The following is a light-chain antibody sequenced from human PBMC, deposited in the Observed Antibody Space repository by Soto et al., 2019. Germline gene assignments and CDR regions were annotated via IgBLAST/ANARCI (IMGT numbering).Light chain of an antibody. CDR3: CSYAGSYSYV. Sequence: QSVLTHPHSVSGSPGQSVAISCTGNSSDVGGYNYVSWYQQHPGKAPKLMIYDVSKRPSGVPDRFSGSKSGNTASLTISGLQAEDEADYCCCSYAGSYSYVLGTGTKVTVL. J-gene: IGLJ1*01. CDR2: DVS. CDR1: SSDVGGYNY. V-gene: IGLV2-11*01.